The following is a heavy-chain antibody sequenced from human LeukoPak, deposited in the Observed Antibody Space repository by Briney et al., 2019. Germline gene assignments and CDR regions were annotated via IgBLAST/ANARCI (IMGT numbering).Heavy chain of an antibody. CDR2: ISGSGGST. V-gene: IGHV3-23*01. D-gene: IGHD3-10*01. J-gene: IGHJ4*02. CDR3: AKDPFLWFGDHNFDY. Sequence: GGSLRLSCAASGFTFSSYAMSWVRKPPGKGLRGVSAISGSGGSTYYADSVKGRFTISRDNSKNTLYLQMNSLRAEDTAVYYCAKDPFLWFGDHNFDYWGQGTLVTVSS. CDR1: GFTFSSYA.